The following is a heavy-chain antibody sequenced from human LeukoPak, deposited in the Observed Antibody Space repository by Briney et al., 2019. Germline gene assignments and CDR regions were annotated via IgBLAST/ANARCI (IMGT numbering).Heavy chain of an antibody. CDR2: ISGSDVST. J-gene: IGHJ6*03. V-gene: IGHV3-23*01. CDR3: ARHAGYSSSSHGPYYHYYMDV. Sequence: GGSLRLSCAASGFTFSSYAMTWVRQAPGKGLEWVSAISGSDVSTYYADSVKGRFTISRDNSKNTLYMQMNSLKASDTAIYYCARHAGYSSSSHGPYYHYYMDVWGKGTTVTVSS. CDR1: GFTFSSYA. D-gene: IGHD6-6*01.